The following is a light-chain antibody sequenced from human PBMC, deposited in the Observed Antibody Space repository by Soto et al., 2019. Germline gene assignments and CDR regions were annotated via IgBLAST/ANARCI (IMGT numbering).Light chain of an antibody. J-gene: IGKJ5*01. CDR3: QQRSNWPLIT. CDR1: RSISNS. V-gene: IGKV3-11*01. Sequence: IVLTQSPATLSLSPGERATLSCRASRSISNSLAWYQQKPGQAPRLLIYDASNRATGIPARFSGSGSGTDFTLTISSLEPEDFAVYYCQQRSNWPLITFGQGTRLEIK. CDR2: DAS.